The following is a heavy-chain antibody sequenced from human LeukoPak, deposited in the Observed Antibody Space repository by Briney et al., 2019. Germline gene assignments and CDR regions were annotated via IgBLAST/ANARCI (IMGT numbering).Heavy chain of an antibody. D-gene: IGHD5-18*01. CDR1: GGSISSGDYY. CDR3: ARGGVWLREVDY. V-gene: IGHV4-30-4*01. CDR2: IYYSGST. Sequence: SQTLSLTCTVSGGSISSGDYYWSWIRQPPGKGLEWIGYIYYSGSTYYNPPLKSRVTISVDTSKNQFSLKLSSVTAADTAVYYCARGGVWLREVDYWGQGTLVTVSS. J-gene: IGHJ4*02.